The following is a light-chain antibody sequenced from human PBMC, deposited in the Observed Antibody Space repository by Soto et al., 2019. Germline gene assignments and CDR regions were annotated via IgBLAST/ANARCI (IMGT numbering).Light chain of an antibody. CDR3: QQTYSNRLS. CDR1: QSVSTY. V-gene: IGKV3-11*01. J-gene: IGKJ4*01. CDR2: DAS. Sequence: DIVLTQSPATLSLSPGERATLACRASQSVSTYLAWYQQRPGQAPRLLIYDASNRATGIPARFSGSGSGTDFTLTISSLEPEDFAIYYCQQTYSNRLSFGGGTKVEIK.